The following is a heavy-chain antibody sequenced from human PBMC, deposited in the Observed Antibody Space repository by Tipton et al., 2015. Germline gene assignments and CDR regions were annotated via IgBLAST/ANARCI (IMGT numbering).Heavy chain of an antibody. CDR2: ISFSGDTI. CDR3: TTMRNRTFDY. Sequence: SLRLSCASSQSTFSHYGMHWVRQAPGKGLEWISYISFSGDTIYYADSVKGRFTISRDDAKNSLYLQLNSLRPEDTAVYYCTTMRNRTFDYCGQRSQVNVCS. D-gene: IGHD1-14*01. J-gene: IGHJ4*02. V-gene: IGHV3-48*03. CDR1: QSTFSHYG.